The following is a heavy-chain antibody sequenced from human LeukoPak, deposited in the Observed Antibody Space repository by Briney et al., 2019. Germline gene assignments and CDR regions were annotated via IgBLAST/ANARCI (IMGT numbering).Heavy chain of an antibody. Sequence: GESLKISCKGSGYSFSNHWIGWVRQMPGKGLEWMGIIFPGDSDTRYSPSFQGQVSISGDKSINTAYVHWSNLKASDTAMYYCARRACNGDSCLDYWGQGTLVTVSS. J-gene: IGHJ4*02. V-gene: IGHV5-51*01. CDR2: IFPGDSDT. D-gene: IGHD2-15*01. CDR3: ARRACNGDSCLDY. CDR1: GYSFSNHW.